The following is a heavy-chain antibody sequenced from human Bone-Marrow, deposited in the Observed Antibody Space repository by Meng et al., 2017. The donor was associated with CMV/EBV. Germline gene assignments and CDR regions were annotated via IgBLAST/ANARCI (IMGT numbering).Heavy chain of an antibody. V-gene: IGHV1-2*02. CDR3: ARQDRSSYHFDY. D-gene: IGHD6-6*01. CDR1: GYTFTGYY. J-gene: IGHJ4*02. CDR2: INPNSGGT. Sequence: ASVKVSCKASGYTFTGYYMHWVRQAPGQGLEWMGWINPNSGGTNYAQKFQGRVTMTRDTSISTAYMEPSRLRSDDTAVYYCARQDRSSYHFDYWGQGTLVTVSS.